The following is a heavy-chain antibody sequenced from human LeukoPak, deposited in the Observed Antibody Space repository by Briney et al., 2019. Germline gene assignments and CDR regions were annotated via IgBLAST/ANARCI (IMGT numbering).Heavy chain of an antibody. CDR2: IYSGGST. D-gene: IGHD6-19*01. CDR3: ARGCKYSSGWYYMDV. Sequence: HPGGSLRLSCAASGFTVSSNYLSWVRQAPVKGLEWVSVIYSGGSTYYADSVKGRFTISRDNSKNTLYLQMNSLRAEDTAVYYCARGCKYSSGWYYMDVWGKGTTVTISS. CDR1: GFTVSSNY. V-gene: IGHV3-53*01. J-gene: IGHJ6*03.